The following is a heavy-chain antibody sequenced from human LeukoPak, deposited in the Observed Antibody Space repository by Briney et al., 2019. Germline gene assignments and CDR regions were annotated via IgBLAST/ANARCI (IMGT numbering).Heavy chain of an antibody. D-gene: IGHD3-3*01. J-gene: IGHJ5*02. CDR3: ARDPYDFWSGYPHNWFDP. CDR1: GYTFTGYY. V-gene: IGHV1-2*02. CDR2: INPNSGGT. Sequence: ASVKASCKASGYTFTGYYMHWVRQAPGQGLEWMGWINPNSGGTNYAQKFQGRVTMTRDTSISTAYMELSRLRSDDTAVYHCARDPYDFWSGYPHNWFDPWGQGTLVTVSS.